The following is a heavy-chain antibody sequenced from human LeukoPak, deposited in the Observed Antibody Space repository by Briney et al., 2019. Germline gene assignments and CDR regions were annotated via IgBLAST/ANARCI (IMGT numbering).Heavy chain of an antibody. CDR1: GYTFTGYY. D-gene: IGHD2-2*01. CDR3: AKGADYNCTRWYYYQKDV. CDR2: INPNSGGT. Sequence: ASVKVSCKASGYTFTGYYMHWVRQAPGQGLEWMGWINPNSGGTNYAQKFQGRVTMTRDTSISTAYKELSRLGSDDTVVYCGAKGADYNCTRWYYYQKDVWGKG. J-gene: IGHJ6*03. V-gene: IGHV1-2*02.